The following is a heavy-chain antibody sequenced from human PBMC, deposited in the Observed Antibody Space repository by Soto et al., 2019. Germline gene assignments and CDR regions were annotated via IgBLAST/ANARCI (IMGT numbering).Heavy chain of an antibody. J-gene: IGHJ4*02. V-gene: IGHV1-58*02. CDR3: ASVTSYDFWSGYYTD. CDR1: GFTFTSSA. D-gene: IGHD3-3*01. CDR2: IIVDSGNT. Sequence: ASVKVSCKASGFTFTSSAMQWVRQARGQRLEWIEWIIVDSGNTNYAQKLQGRVTMTTDTSTSTAHMELRSLRSDDTAVYYCASVTSYDFWSGYYTDWGQGTLVTVS.